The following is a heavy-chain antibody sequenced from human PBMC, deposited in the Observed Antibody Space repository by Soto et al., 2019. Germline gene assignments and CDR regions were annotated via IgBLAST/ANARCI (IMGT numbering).Heavy chain of an antibody. CDR3: AREGFDSSGYYRGLDY. J-gene: IGHJ4*02. D-gene: IGHD3-22*01. V-gene: IGHV3-21*01. CDR2: ISSSSSYI. CDR1: GFTFSSYG. Sequence: EVQLVESGGGLVKPGGSLRLSCAASGFTFSSYGMTWVGQAPGKGLGWVSSISSSSSYIYYADSVKGRFTISRDNAKNSLYLQMNSLRAEDTAVYYCAREGFDSSGYYRGLDYWGQGTLVTVSS.